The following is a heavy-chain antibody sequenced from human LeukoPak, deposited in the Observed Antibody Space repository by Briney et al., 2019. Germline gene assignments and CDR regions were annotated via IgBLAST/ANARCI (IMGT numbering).Heavy chain of an antibody. CDR3: ARGRGYFDWLVDY. CDR1: GGSFSGYY. Sequence: SETLSLTCAVYGGSFSGYYWSWLRQPPGKGLEWMGEINHSGSTNYNPSLKSRATISVDTSKNQFSLKLSSVTAADTAVYYCARGRGYFDWLVDYWGQGTLVTVSS. V-gene: IGHV4-34*01. CDR2: INHSGST. D-gene: IGHD3-9*01. J-gene: IGHJ4*02.